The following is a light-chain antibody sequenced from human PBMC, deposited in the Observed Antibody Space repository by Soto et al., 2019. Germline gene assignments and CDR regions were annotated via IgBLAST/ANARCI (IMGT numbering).Light chain of an antibody. CDR1: SSDVGAYKY. V-gene: IGLV2-8*01. CDR3: TSYVGSNIWV. Sequence: QSALTQPPSASGSPGQSVTISCTGTSSDVGAYKYVSWYQQYPGKAPKLMIYEVSKRPSGVPDLFSGSKSGNTASLTVSGLQAEDEADYYRTSYVGSNIWVFGGGTQLTVL. CDR2: EVS. J-gene: IGLJ3*02.